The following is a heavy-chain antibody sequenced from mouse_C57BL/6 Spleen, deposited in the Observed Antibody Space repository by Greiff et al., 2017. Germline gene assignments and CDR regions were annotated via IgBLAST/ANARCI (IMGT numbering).Heavy chain of an antibody. CDR2: IRLKSDNYAT. J-gene: IGHJ4*01. D-gene: IGHD2-4*01. Sequence: EVQLQQSGGGLVQPGGSMKLSCVASGFTFSNYWMNWVRQSPEKGLEWVAQIRLKSDNYATHYAESVKGRFTISRDDSKSSVYLQMNNLRAEDTGIYYCLYDHDNGAMDYWGQGTSVTVSS. CDR3: LYDHDNGAMDY. V-gene: IGHV6-3*01. CDR1: GFTFSNYW.